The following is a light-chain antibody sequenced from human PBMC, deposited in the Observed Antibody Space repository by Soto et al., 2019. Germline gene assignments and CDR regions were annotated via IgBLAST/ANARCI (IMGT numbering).Light chain of an antibody. J-gene: IGKJ3*01. Sequence: EIVLTQSPGTLSLSPGERATLSCRASQSVSSNYLAWYQQKPGQAPRLLISGASSRASGIPDRFSGSGSGTGFTLTISRLEPEDFAVYYCQQYGGSPTFGPRTKVDIK. CDR2: GAS. CDR1: QSVSSNY. V-gene: IGKV3-20*01. CDR3: QQYGGSPT.